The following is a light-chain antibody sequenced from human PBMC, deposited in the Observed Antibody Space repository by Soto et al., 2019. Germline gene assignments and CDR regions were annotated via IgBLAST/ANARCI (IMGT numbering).Light chain of an antibody. Sequence: QSVLTQPPSASGTPGQRVTISCSGSSPNIGGNAVNWYQQLPGTAPKVLIYGNTNRPSGVPDRFSASKSGTSASLAITGLQAEDEADYYCQSHDTKLDSVVFGGGTKLTVL. J-gene: IGLJ2*01. V-gene: IGLV1-40*01. CDR3: QSHDTKLDSVV. CDR2: GNT. CDR1: SPNIGGNA.